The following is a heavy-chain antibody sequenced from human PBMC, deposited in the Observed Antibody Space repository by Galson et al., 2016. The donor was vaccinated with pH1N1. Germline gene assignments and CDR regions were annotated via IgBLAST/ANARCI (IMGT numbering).Heavy chain of an antibody. J-gene: IGHJ4*02. Sequence: SVKVSCKASGGTFSSYAISWVRQAPGHGLEWMGGIIPIFGILNYAQHIQGRVTITADEFTSTAYMELSSLTSEDTAVYYCAGAGFGTYKFDSWGQGTLVTVSS. CDR2: IIPIFGIL. CDR1: GGTFSSYA. V-gene: IGHV1-69*13. D-gene: IGHD5-24*01. CDR3: AGAGFGTYKFDS.